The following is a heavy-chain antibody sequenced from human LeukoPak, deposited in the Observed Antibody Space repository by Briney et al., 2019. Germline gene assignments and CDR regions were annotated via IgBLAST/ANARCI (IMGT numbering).Heavy chain of an antibody. CDR3: ARGPRVYYDFWSGHNWFDP. CDR2: INTNTGNP. D-gene: IGHD3-3*01. V-gene: IGHV7-4-1*02. Sequence: ASVKVSCKASGYTFTGYYMHWVRQAPGQGLEWMGWINTNTGNPTYAQGFTGRFVFSLDTSVSTAYLQISSLKAEDTAVYYCARGPRVYYDFWSGHNWFDPWGQGTLVTVSS. CDR1: GYTFTGYY. J-gene: IGHJ5*02.